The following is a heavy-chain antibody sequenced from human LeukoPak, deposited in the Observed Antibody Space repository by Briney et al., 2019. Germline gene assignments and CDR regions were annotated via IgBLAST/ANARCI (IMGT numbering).Heavy chain of an antibody. J-gene: IGHJ4*02. CDR1: GFTFDTYA. CDR2: ISSGGTYI. D-gene: IGHD2-15*01. Sequence: GGSLRLSCAASGFTFDTYAMTWVRQAPGNGLEWVSSISSGGTYIYYAESVRGRSTISRDNTKNFLYLQLSTLRVEDTAVYYCARDRPTGRSRGVVVQWGQGTLVTVSS. V-gene: IGHV3-21*01. CDR3: ARDRPTGRSRGVVVQ.